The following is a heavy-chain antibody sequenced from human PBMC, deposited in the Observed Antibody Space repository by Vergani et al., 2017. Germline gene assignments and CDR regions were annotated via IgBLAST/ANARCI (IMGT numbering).Heavy chain of an antibody. CDR3: ARRTYYDFRFDS. J-gene: IGHJ5*01. CDR2: VFHSGSA. V-gene: IGHV4-38-2*02. D-gene: IGHD3/OR15-3a*01. CDR1: GYSISRGYY. Sequence: QVQLQESGPGLVKPSETLSLTCSVSGYSISRGYYWGWIRQPPGKGLEWIATVFHSGSAYYNPSLRRRVTISVETSMNQFSLRLTTLTAADTAVYYCARRTYYDFRFDSWGQGTLVTVSS.